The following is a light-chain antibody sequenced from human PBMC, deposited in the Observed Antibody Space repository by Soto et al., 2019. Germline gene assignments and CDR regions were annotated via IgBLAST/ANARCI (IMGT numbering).Light chain of an antibody. CDR3: SSSASSSTYV. J-gene: IGLJ1*01. CDR1: SNDVGYYNH. CDR2: DVT. V-gene: IGLV2-14*03. Sequence: QSALTQPASVSGSPGQSITISCTGTSNDVGYYNHVSWYQQHPGKAPKLMIYDVTNRPSGVSNRFFGSKSGNTASLTISGLQAEDEADYYCSSSASSSTYVFGTGTKLTVL.